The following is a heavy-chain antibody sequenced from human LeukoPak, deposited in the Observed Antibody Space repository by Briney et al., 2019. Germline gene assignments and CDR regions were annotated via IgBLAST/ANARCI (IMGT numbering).Heavy chain of an antibody. CDR3: ARQGSIWWYAWYFDL. D-gene: IGHD2-15*01. J-gene: IGHJ2*01. CDR1: GGSISSSKKY. V-gene: IGHV4-39*01. Sequence: NPSETLSLTCNVSGGSISSSKKYWGWIRQPPGKGQEWIGSIYYSGSTYYNPSLKSRVTISVDTSKNQFSLKLSSVTAADTAVYYCARQGSIWWYAWYFDLWGRGTLVTVSS. CDR2: IYYSGST.